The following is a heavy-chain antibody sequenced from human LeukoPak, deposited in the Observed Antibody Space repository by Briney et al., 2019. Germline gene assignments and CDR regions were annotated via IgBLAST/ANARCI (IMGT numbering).Heavy chain of an antibody. CDR3: ARDEVVGAHLRSGYFEH. V-gene: IGHV4-4*02. CDR1: GGSISSSNW. J-gene: IGHJ1*01. CDR2: NYHSGRT. D-gene: IGHD1-26*01. Sequence: SGTLSLTCAVSGGSISSSNWWRGVRPPPGKGLEGIEENYHSGRTNYNPSLKGRVTISVDKSKNQFSLNVSSVTAADTAVYYCARDEVVGAHLRSGYFEHWGQGTLVIVSS.